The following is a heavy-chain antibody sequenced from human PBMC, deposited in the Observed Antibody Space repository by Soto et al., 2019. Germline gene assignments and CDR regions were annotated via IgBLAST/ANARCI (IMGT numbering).Heavy chain of an antibody. CDR2: IYYSGST. CDR3: AREGYYDSSGYYSNWFAP. J-gene: IGHJ5*02. V-gene: IGHV4-30-4*01. CDR1: GGSISSGDYY. D-gene: IGHD3-22*01. Sequence: QVQLQESGPGLVKPSQTLSLTCTVSGGSISSGDYYWSWIRQPPGKGLEWIGYIYYSGSTYYNPSLKRRVTISVDTSKNQFSLKLSSVTAADTAVYYCAREGYYDSSGYYSNWFAPWGQGTLVTVSS.